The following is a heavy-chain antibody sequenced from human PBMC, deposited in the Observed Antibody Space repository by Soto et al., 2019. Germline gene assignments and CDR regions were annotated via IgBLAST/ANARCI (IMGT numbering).Heavy chain of an antibody. D-gene: IGHD3-22*01. V-gene: IGHV4-4*07. J-gene: IGHJ4*02. CDR3: ARVRYYDSSGYPLYYFDY. CDR1: GGSISSYY. Sequence: SETLSLTCTVSGGSISSYYWSWIRQPAGKGLEWIGRIYTSGSTNYNPSLKSRVTMSVDTSKNQFSLKLSSVTAEDTAVYYCARVRYYDSSGYPLYYFDYWGQGTLVTVSS. CDR2: IYTSGST.